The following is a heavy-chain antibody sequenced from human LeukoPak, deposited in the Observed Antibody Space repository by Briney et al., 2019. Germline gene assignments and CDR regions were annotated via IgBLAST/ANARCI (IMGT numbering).Heavy chain of an antibody. CDR1: GGSFSGYY. V-gene: IGHV4-34*01. CDR2: INHSGST. D-gene: IGHD3-10*01. Sequence: NPSETLSLTCAVYGGSFSGYYWSWIRQRLGRGLEWIGEINHSGSTNYNPSLKSRVTISVDTSKNQFSLKLSSVTAADTAVYYCARDTTYYYGSGSYGAFDIWGQGTMVTVSS. CDR3: ARDTTYYYGSGSYGAFDI. J-gene: IGHJ3*02.